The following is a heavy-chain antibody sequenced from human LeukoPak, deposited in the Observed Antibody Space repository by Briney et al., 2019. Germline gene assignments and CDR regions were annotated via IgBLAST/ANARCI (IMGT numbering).Heavy chain of an antibody. V-gene: IGHV4-59*01. J-gene: IGHJ6*03. D-gene: IGHD3-3*01. CDR3: ARILRFLEGYYMDV. CDR2: IYYSGST. Sequence: SETLSLTCTVSGGSISSYYWSWIRQPPGKGLEWIGYIYYSGSTNYNPSLKSRVTISLDTSKNQFSLKLSSVTAADTAVYYCARILRFLEGYYMDVWGKGTTVTVSS. CDR1: GGSISSYY.